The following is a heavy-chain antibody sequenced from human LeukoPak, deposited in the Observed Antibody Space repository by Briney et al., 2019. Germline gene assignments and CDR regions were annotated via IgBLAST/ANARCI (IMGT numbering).Heavy chain of an antibody. V-gene: IGHV3-43*02. J-gene: IGHJ4*02. CDR2: ISGDGGST. D-gene: IGHD3-10*01. Sequence: PGGSLRLSCAASGSTFDDYAMHWVRQAPGKGLEWVSLISGDGGSTYYADSVKGRFTISRDNSKNSLYLQMNSLRTEDTALYYCAKDRVLEATGEYYFDYWGQGTLVTVSS. CDR3: AKDRVLEATGEYYFDY. CDR1: GSTFDDYA.